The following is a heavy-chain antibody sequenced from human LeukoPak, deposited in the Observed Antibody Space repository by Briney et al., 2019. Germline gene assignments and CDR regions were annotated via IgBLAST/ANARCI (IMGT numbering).Heavy chain of an antibody. CDR2: ISAYNGNT. CDR1: GYTFTSYG. D-gene: IGHD3-3*01. V-gene: IGHV1-18*01. Sequence: GASVKVSCKASGYTFTSYGISWVRQAPGQGLEWMGWISAYNGNTNYAQKLQGRVTMTEDTSTDTAYMELSSLRSEDTAVYYCATDNPITIPTLFDYWGQGTLVTVSS. CDR3: ATDNPITIPTLFDY. J-gene: IGHJ4*02.